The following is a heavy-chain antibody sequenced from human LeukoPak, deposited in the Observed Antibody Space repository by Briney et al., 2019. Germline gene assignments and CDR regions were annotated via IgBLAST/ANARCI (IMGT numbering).Heavy chain of an antibody. J-gene: IGHJ4*02. CDR3: AKDDSSSAGTLPLY. Sequence: GGSLRLSCAASGFTFSSYGMHWVRQAPGKGLEGVAVISYDGSNKYYADSVKGRFTISRDNSKNTLYLQMNSLRAEDTAVYYCAKDDSSSAGTLPLYWGQGTLVTVSS. V-gene: IGHV3-30*18. D-gene: IGHD6-6*01. CDR2: ISYDGSNK. CDR1: GFTFSSYG.